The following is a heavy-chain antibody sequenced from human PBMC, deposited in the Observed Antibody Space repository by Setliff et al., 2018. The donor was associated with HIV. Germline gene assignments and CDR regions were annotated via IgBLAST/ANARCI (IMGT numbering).Heavy chain of an antibody. CDR2: ISTYSDET. Sequence: GASVKVSCKASGGTFSSYAISWVRQAPGQGLEWVGWISTYSDETSSSQNLQGRVTMTRNTSISTAYMELSSLRSEDTAVYYCASSWSRVPYCGMDVWGQGTTVTVSS. V-gene: IGHV1-8*02. J-gene: IGHJ6*02. D-gene: IGHD6-13*01. CDR1: GGTFSSYA. CDR3: ASSWSRVPYCGMDV.